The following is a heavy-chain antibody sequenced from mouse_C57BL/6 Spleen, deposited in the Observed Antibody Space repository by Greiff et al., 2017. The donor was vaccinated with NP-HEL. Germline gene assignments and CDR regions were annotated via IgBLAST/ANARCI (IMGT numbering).Heavy chain of an antibody. J-gene: IGHJ4*01. CDR2: ISDGGSYT. CDR3: ARDSDGNYNYYAMDY. V-gene: IGHV5-4*01. D-gene: IGHD2-1*01. CDR1: GFTFSSYA. Sequence: EVMLVESGGGLVKPGGSLKLSCAASGFTFSSYAMSWVRQTPEKRLEWVATISDGGSYTYYPDNVKGRVTISRDNAKNNLYLQMSHLKSEDTAMYYCARDSDGNYNYYAMDYWGQGTSVTVSS.